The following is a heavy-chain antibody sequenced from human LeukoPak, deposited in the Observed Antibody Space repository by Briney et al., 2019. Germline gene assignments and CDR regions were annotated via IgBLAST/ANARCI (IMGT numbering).Heavy chain of an antibody. CDR1: GFTFSSYS. V-gene: IGHV3-21*01. CDR2: ISSSSSYI. J-gene: IGHJ6*03. Sequence: GGYLRLYCAASGFTFSSYSMNWVRKAPGKGLEWVSSISSSSSYIYYADSVKGRFTISSDNATNSLDLQMNSLRAEATALYSCARDYCSGGSCYSSYYYYYLDVWGKGTTVTVSS. D-gene: IGHD2-15*01. CDR3: ARDYCSGGSCYSSYYYYYLDV.